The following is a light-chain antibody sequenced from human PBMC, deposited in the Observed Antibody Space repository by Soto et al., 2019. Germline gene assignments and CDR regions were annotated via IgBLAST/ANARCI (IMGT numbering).Light chain of an antibody. CDR3: QQRNIGPPVT. V-gene: IGKV3-11*01. CDR1: QSVNIY. J-gene: IGKJ5*01. CDR2: GAF. Sequence: LTESPGTVAWSAGKGATLSCRASQSVNIYLAWYQQKPGQAPRLLIYGAFNRATGIPARFSGSGSGTDFTLTISLLEPEDSAIHSCQQRNIGPPVTFGQGTRLEIK.